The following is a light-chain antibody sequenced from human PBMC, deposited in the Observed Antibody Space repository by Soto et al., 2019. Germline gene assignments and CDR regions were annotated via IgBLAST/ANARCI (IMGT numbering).Light chain of an antibody. Sequence: DIQMTQSPSAMSASVGDTVTITCRASQSISSYLNWYQQKPGKAPKVLIYAASTLQSGVPSRFSGSGSGTDFTLTISCLQSEDFATYYCQQYYSYPWTFGQGTKVDIK. CDR2: AAS. J-gene: IGKJ1*01. V-gene: IGKV1-39*01. CDR3: QQYYSYPWT. CDR1: QSISSY.